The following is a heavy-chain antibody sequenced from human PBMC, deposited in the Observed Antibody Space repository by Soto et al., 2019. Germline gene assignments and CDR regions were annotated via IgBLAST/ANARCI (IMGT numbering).Heavy chain of an antibody. D-gene: IGHD5-12*01. J-gene: IGHJ5*02. Sequence: TLSLTCTVSGGSIRDYYWSWIRQPAGKGLEWIGRIYDTGSVNYNPSLKSRVTISVDIPQNQLSLILSPVTAADTAVYYCARVQRYSGWCRWFDPWGQGTLVTVSS. CDR2: IYDTGSV. CDR3: ARVQRYSGWCRWFDP. V-gene: IGHV4-4*07. CDR1: GGSIRDYY.